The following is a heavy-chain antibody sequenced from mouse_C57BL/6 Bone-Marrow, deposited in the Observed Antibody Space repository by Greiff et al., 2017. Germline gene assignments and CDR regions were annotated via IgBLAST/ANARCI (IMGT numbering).Heavy chain of an antibody. D-gene: IGHD2-4*01. V-gene: IGHV5-4*01. CDR1: GFTFSSYA. J-gene: IGHJ3*01. Sequence: EVQVVESGGGLVKPGGSLKLSCAASGFTFSSYAMSWVRQTPEKRLEWVATISDGGSYTYYPDNVKGRFTISRDNAKNNLYLQMSHLKSEDTAMYYCARDPFYDCDGAYWVQGTLVTVSA. CDR2: ISDGGSYT. CDR3: ARDPFYDCDGAY.